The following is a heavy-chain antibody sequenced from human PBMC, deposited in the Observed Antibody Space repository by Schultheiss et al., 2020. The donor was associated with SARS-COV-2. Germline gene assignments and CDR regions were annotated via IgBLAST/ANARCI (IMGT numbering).Heavy chain of an antibody. CDR3: AREVGLCGGDCYGHMDV. CDR2: IYTSGST. J-gene: IGHJ6*03. Sequence: SETLSLTCAVSGGSISSSSYYWSWIRQPAGKGLEWIGRIYTSGSTYYNPSLKSRVTISVDTSKNQFSLKLSSVTAADTAVYYCAREVGLCGGDCYGHMDVWGKGTTVTVSS. V-gene: IGHV4-61*02. D-gene: IGHD2-21*01. CDR1: GGSISSSSYY.